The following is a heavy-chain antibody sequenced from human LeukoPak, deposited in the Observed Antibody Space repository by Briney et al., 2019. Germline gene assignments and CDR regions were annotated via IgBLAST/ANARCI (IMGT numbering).Heavy chain of an antibody. CDR3: ARLRSKYWFDP. J-gene: IGHJ5*02. CDR1: GFTFSSYE. CDR2: ITSSGNTM. D-gene: IGHD4-11*01. V-gene: IGHV3-48*03. Sequence: GGSLRLSCAASGFTFSSYEMNWVRQAPGKGREWVSFITSSGNTMNYADSVKGRFTISRDNAKNSLYLQMNSLRADDTAVYYCARLRSKYWFDPWGQGTLVTVSS.